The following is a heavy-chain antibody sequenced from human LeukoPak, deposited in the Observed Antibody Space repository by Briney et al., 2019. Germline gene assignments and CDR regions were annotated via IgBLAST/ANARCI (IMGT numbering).Heavy chain of an antibody. J-gene: IGHJ4*02. D-gene: IGHD6-13*01. CDR2: INHRVST. CDR3: ARVRSSSWYRTHPFDY. Sequence: PSETLSLTCALYGGSFSGYHWSWIRQPPGEGLEGIWEINHRVSTNYNPSLKSRVTISVDTSKNQFSLKLSSVTAADTAVYYCARVRSSSWYRTHPFDYWGQGTLVTVSS. CDR1: GGSFSGYH. V-gene: IGHV4-34*01.